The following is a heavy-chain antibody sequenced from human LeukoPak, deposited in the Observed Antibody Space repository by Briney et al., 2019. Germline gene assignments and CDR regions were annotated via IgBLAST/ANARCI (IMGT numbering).Heavy chain of an antibody. J-gene: IGHJ4*02. D-gene: IGHD5-18*01. CDR3: ATAGRGYSYRSPRSGFDY. Sequence: GGSLRLSCAASGFTFSSYEMNWVRQAPGQGLEWVSYISSSGSTIYYADSVKGRFTISRDNAKNSLYLQMNSLRAEDTAVYYCATAGRGYSYRSPRSGFDYWGQGTLVTVSS. CDR1: GFTFSSYE. V-gene: IGHV3-48*03. CDR2: ISSSGSTI.